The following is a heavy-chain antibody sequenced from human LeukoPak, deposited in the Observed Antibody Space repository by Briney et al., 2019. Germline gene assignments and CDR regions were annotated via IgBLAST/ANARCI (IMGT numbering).Heavy chain of an antibody. D-gene: IGHD3-22*01. J-gene: IGHJ3*02. V-gene: IGHV3-21*01. CDR1: GFTFSSYS. CDR2: ISSSSSYI. Sequence: PGGSLRLSCAASGFTFSSYSMNWVRQAPGKGLEWVSSISSSSSYIYYADSVKGRLTVSRDNAKNSLYLQMNSLRAEDTAVYYCARDQDSSGYYYGGAFDIWGQGTMVTVSS. CDR3: ARDQDSSGYYYGGAFDI.